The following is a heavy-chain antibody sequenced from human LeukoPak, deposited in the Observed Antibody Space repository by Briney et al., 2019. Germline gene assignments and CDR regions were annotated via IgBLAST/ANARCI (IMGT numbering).Heavy chain of an antibody. CDR2: IYYSGST. CDR3: ASGASGASWFDP. CDR1: GGSISSSSYY. Sequence: SETLSLTCTVSGGSISSSSYYWGWIRQPPGTGLEWIGSIYYSGSTYYNPSLKSRVTISVDTSKKQFSPKLSSVTAADTGVYYCASGASGASWFDPWGQGTLVTVSS. J-gene: IGHJ5*02. D-gene: IGHD3-10*01. V-gene: IGHV4-39*01.